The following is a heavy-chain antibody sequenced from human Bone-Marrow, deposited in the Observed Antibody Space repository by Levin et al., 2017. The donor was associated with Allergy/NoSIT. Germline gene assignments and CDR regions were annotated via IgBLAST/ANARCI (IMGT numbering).Heavy chain of an antibody. D-gene: IGHD5-12*01. J-gene: IGHJ4*02. CDR1: GFTFDDYA. CDR2: ISWNGGS. Sequence: SLKISCAASGFTFDDYAMHWVRQPPGKGLEWVSGISWNGGSSYADSVKGRFTISRDNAQNSLYLQMNGLRPEDTALYYCAKVHSGYESDWGQGTLVTVSS. V-gene: IGHV3-9*01. CDR3: AKVHSGYESD.